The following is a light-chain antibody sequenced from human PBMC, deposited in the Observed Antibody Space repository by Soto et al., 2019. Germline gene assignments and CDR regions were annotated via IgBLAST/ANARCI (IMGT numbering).Light chain of an antibody. J-gene: IGKJ4*01. CDR3: QQRNDWPQLA. V-gene: IGKV3-11*01. CDR2: DTS. Sequence: EIVLTQSPATLSLSPGERATLSCRASQSISRYLAWYQQKPGQSPRLLIHDTSNRATGITARFSVTWSGTDFTLTISSLEPDDSAVYYCQQRNDWPQLAFGGGTTIEIK. CDR1: QSISRY.